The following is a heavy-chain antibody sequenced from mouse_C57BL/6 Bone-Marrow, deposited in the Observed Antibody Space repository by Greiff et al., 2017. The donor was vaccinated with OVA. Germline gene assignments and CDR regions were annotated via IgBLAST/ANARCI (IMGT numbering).Heavy chain of an antibody. Sequence: EVKLMESGGGLVQPGGSMKLSCVASGFTFSNYWMNWVRQSPEKGLEWVAQIRLKSDNYATHYAESVKGRFTISRDDSKSSVYLQMNNLRAEDTGIYYCTDLLWYFDYWGQGTTLTVSS. V-gene: IGHV6-3*01. CDR1: GFTFSNYW. D-gene: IGHD2-1*01. CDR2: IRLKSDNYAT. J-gene: IGHJ2*01. CDR3: TDLLWYFDY.